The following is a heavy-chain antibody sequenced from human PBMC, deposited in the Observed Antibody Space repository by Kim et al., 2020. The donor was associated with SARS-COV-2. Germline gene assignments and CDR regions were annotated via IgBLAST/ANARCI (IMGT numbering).Heavy chain of an antibody. CDR3: ARVHHPGMIVGATTADY. Sequence: ASVKVSCKASGYTFTSYGISWVRQAPGQGLEWMGWISAYNGNTNYAQKLQGRVTMTTDTSTSTAYMELRSLRSDDTAVYYCARVHHPGMIVGATTADYWGQGTLVTVSS. D-gene: IGHD1-26*01. CDR1: GYTFTSYG. J-gene: IGHJ4*02. CDR2: ISAYNGNT. V-gene: IGHV1-18*04.